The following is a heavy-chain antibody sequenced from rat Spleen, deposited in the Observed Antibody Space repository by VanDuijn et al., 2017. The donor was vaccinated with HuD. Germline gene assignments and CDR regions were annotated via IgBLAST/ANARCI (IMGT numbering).Heavy chain of an antibody. Sequence: EVQLVESGGGLVQPGRSLKLSCVASGFTFNNYWMTWIRQAPGKGLEWVASITNAAGKVYYPDSVKGRFTISRDNAKSTLYLQMNSPRSEDTATYYCTRAVRGFDYWGQGVMVTVSS. CDR3: TRAVRGFDY. V-gene: IGHV5-31*01. D-gene: IGHD4-1*01. CDR1: GFTFNNYW. CDR2: ITNAAGKV. J-gene: IGHJ2*01.